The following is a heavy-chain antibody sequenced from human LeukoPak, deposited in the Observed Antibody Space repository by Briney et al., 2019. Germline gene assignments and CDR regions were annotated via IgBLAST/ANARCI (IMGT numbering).Heavy chain of an antibody. Sequence: SETLSLTCVVYGGSLSGYYWSWIRQPPGKGLEWIGEINQSGSTRYNPSLKSRVAILVDTSKNQFSLKLSSVSAADTAVYYCAGLVPYCSSTSCYNYYFDYWGQGTLVTVSS. CDR2: INQSGST. J-gene: IGHJ4*02. D-gene: IGHD2-2*02. CDR3: AGLVPYCSSTSCYNYYFDY. V-gene: IGHV4-34*01. CDR1: GGSLSGYY.